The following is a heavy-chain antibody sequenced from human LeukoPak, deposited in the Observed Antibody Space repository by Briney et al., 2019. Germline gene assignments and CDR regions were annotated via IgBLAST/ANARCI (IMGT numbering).Heavy chain of an antibody. J-gene: IGHJ4*02. V-gene: IGHV3-33*01. Sequence: PGGSLRLSCAASGFSFSTYGMHWVRQAPGKGLEWVALIWNGGTNTYYADSVKGRFTISRDNSKNTLYLQMNSLRAEDTAVYYCAGDTPPGGDFYFDYRGQGTLVIVSS. CDR1: GFSFSTYG. CDR2: IWNGGTNT. D-gene: IGHD3-16*01. CDR3: AGDTPPGGDFYFDY.